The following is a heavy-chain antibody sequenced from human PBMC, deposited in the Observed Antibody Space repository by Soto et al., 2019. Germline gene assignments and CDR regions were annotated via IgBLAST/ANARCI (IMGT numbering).Heavy chain of an antibody. CDR3: ARDRITMVRGGGYFDY. V-gene: IGHV1-69*01. CDR1: GGTFTSYA. D-gene: IGHD3-10*01. CDR2: IIPTFGTA. J-gene: IGHJ4*02. Sequence: QVQLVQSGAEVKKPGSSVKVSCKASGGTFTSYAISGVRQAPGQGLEWMGGIIPTFGTANYAQKFQGRVTITADESTSTAYMELSSLRSEDTAVYYCARDRITMVRGGGYFDYWGQGTLVTVSS.